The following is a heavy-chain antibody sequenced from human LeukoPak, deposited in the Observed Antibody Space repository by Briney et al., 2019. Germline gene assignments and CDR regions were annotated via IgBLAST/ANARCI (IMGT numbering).Heavy chain of an antibody. CDR1: GFTFSSYG. J-gene: IGHJ4*02. V-gene: IGHV3-30*02. CDR3: ATPSGSYRHVDY. Sequence: PGGSLRLSCAASGFTFSSYGMHWVRQAPGKGLEWVAVIWYDGSNKYYADSVKGRFTISRDNSKNTLYLQMNSLRAEDTAVYYCATPSGSYRHVDYWGQGTLVTVSS. D-gene: IGHD1-26*01. CDR2: IWYDGSNK.